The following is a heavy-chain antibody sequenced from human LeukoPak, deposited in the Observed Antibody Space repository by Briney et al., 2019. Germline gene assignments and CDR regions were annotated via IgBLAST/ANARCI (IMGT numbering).Heavy chain of an antibody. CDR2: INPNSGGT. CDR3: ARDIGDILTPYYYYYYMDV. D-gene: IGHD3-9*01. Sequence: ASVKVSCKASGYTFTGYYMHWVRQAPGQGLEWMGWINPNSGGTNYAQKFQGRVTMTRDTSISTAYMELSRLRSDDTAVYYCARDIGDILTPYYYYYYMDVWGKGTTVTISS. CDR1: GYTFTGYY. J-gene: IGHJ6*03. V-gene: IGHV1-2*02.